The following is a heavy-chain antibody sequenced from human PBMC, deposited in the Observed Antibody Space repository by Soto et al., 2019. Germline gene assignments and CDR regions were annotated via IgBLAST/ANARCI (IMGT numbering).Heavy chain of an antibody. Sequence: PGGSLRLSCAASGFTVGSNDMSWVRQATGKGLEWVSVIYSGGSTYYADSVKGRFTISRDNSKNTLYLQMNSLRAEDTAVYYCARDRRYCTNGVCYMGRFDYWGQGTLVTVSS. V-gene: IGHV3-53*01. J-gene: IGHJ4*02. CDR1: GFTVGSND. CDR3: ARDRRYCTNGVCYMGRFDY. D-gene: IGHD2-8*01. CDR2: IYSGGST.